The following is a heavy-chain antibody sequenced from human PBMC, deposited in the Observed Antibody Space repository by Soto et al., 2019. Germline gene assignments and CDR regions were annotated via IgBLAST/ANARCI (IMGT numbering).Heavy chain of an antibody. CDR1: GYTFTSYG. V-gene: IGHV1-18*01. Sequence: GASVKVSCKASGYTFTSYGISWVRQAPGQGLEWMGWIIVYSGNTNYAQKLQERVTMTTDTSTSTAYMELRSLRSEDTAVYYCAVGDQFDYWGQGTLVTVSS. CDR2: IIVYSGNT. CDR3: AVGDQFDY. J-gene: IGHJ4*02. D-gene: IGHD2-21*02.